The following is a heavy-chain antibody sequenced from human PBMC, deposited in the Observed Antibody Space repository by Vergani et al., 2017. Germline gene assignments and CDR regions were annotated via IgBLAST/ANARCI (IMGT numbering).Heavy chain of an antibody. J-gene: IGHJ4*02. CDR2: IRSDESRR. CDR1: GFTFNSYG. V-gene: IGHV3-30*02. D-gene: IGHD2-15*01. CDR3: AKEGGGYCSGGSCYPEY. Sequence: QVQLVESGGGVVQPGGSLRLSCAASGFTFNSYGMHWVRQAPGKGLEWVASIRSDESRRYYGDSMESPFTISRDNSKNTLYLQMMSLRPEDTAVYYCAKEGGGYCSGGSCYPEYWGQGALVIVSS.